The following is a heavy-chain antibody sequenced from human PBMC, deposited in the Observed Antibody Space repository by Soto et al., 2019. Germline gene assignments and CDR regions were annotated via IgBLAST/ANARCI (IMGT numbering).Heavy chain of an antibody. J-gene: IGHJ6*02. D-gene: IGHD6-6*01. CDR2: INHSGTI. V-gene: IGHV4-34*01. Sequence: PSETLSLTCAVYGGSFSGYYWTWIRQPPGKGLEWIGEINHSGTINFSPSLKSRLTISLDTSKKHFSLKLSSVTDEDTAAYYCARADRPRVPSYRLVVWGQVTRVVVSS. CDR1: GGSFSGYY. CDR3: ARADRPRVPSYRLVV.